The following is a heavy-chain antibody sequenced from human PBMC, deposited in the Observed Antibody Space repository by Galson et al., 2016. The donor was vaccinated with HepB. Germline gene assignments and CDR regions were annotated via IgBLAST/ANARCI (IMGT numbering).Heavy chain of an antibody. CDR3: ARLLMFPWYFDL. V-gene: IGHV4-39*01. CDR1: GASIRSRASY. Sequence: SETLSLTCTFSGASIRSRASYWGWIRQPPGKGLEWIGSSHQRGNPFYNPSLKSRVTISVDTSKNQFSLNLSTVTAADTAVYYCARLLMFPWYFDLWGRGTLVTVSS. D-gene: IGHD2-8*01. CDR2: SHQRGNP. J-gene: IGHJ2*01.